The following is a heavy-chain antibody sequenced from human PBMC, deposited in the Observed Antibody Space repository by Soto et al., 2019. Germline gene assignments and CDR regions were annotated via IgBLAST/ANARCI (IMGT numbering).Heavy chain of an antibody. CDR1: GGSISSYY. J-gene: IGHJ6*02. D-gene: IGHD6-13*01. Sequence: SETLSLTCTVSGGSISSYYWSWIRQPPGKGLEWIGYIYYSGSTNYNPSLKSRVTISVDTSKNQFSLKLSSVTAADTAVYYCARVRGSSWYVGYYYSGMDVWGQGTTVTVSS. CDR2: IYYSGST. CDR3: ARVRGSSWYVGYYYSGMDV. V-gene: IGHV4-59*01.